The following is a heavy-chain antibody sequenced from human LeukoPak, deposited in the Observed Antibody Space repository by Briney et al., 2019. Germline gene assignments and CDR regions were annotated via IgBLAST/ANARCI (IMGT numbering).Heavy chain of an antibody. CDR2: MYNSGST. V-gene: IGHV4-59*01. CDR3: ARGIESYGDYGY. CDR1: GGSLSGSC. J-gene: IGHJ4*02. Sequence: SETLSLTCTVSGGSLSGSCWSWICQPPGKGLEWIAYMYNSGSTNYNPSPKSRVTISIDTSKNQFSLKLSSLTAADTAIYYCARGIESYGDYGYWGQGILVTVSS. D-gene: IGHD4-17*01.